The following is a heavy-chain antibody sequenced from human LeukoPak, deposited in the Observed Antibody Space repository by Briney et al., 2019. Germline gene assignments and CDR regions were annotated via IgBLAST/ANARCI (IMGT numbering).Heavy chain of an antibody. CDR1: GGSSSSYF. Sequence: PSETQSLTCTVSGGSSSSYFWTWIRQPPGKGLEWIGYIYYTGSTNYNPSLKSLVTISLDTSKNQFSLRLTSATAADTAVYYCARGIGGGSRVDYWGQGTLAPVSS. CDR2: IYYTGST. V-gene: IGHV4-59*01. J-gene: IGHJ4*02. D-gene: IGHD1-26*01. CDR3: ARGIGGGSRVDY.